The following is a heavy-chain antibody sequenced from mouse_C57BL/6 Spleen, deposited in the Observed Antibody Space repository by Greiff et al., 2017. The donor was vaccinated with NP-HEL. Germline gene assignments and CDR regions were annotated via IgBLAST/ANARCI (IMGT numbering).Heavy chain of an antibody. J-gene: IGHJ2*01. V-gene: IGHV1-26*01. CDR3: AGGDYSDY. Sequence: EVQLQQSGPELVKPGASVKMSCKASGYTFTDYYMNWVKQSHGKSLEWIGDINPNNGGTSYNQKFKGKATLTVDKSSSTAYMELRSLTSEDSAVYYCAGGDYSDYWGQGTTLTVSS. CDR2: INPNNGGT. CDR1: GYTFTDYY.